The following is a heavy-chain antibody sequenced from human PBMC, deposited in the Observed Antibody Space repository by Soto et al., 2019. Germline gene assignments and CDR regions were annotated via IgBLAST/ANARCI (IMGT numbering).Heavy chain of an antibody. J-gene: IGHJ5*02. D-gene: IGHD2-2*01. CDR3: AKALKSTSCYPLRFDP. Sequence: GGSLRLSCAASGFTFSSYAMSWVRQAPGKGLEWVSAISGSGGSTYYADSVKGRFTISRDNSKNTLYLQMNSLRAEDTAVYYCAKALKSTSCYPLRFDPWGQGTLVTVSS. CDR2: ISGSGGST. CDR1: GFTFSSYA. V-gene: IGHV3-23*01.